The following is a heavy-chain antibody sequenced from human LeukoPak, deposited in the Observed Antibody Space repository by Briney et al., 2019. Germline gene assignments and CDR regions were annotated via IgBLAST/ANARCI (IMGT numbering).Heavy chain of an antibody. J-gene: IGHJ5*02. CDR2: ISSSCTTI. CDR3: ARAIHRPLP. Sequence: PGGSLRLSCAASRFIFSNYEMNWVRQAPGKGLEWVSYISSSCTTIYYADSVKGRFTISRENAKNALYLQMDSRRCEDTAGYYCARAIHRPLPWGQGTLVTVSS. V-gene: IGHV3-48*03. CDR1: RFIFSNYE.